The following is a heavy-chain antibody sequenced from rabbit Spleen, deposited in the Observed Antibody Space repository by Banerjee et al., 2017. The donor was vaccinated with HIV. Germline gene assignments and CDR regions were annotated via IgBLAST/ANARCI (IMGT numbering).Heavy chain of an antibody. V-gene: IGHV1S45*01. Sequence: QEQLVESGGGLVQPEGSLTLTCKASGFSFSDRDVMCWVRQAPGKGLQWIACINASTGKPVYATWASGRFTISRTSSTTVTLRMTSLTAADRATYFCATYVDYDGDFNLWGPGTLVTVS. CDR2: INASTGKP. CDR1: GFSFSDRDV. CDR3: ATYVDYDGDFNL. D-gene: IGHD2-1*01. J-gene: IGHJ4*01.